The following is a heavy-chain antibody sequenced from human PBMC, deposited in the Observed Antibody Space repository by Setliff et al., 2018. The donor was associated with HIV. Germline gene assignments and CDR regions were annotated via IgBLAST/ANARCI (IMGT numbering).Heavy chain of an antibody. J-gene: IGHJ5*02. CDR2: IHYSGST. D-gene: IGHD2-15*01. CDR3: ARAPFRGGSFGWFDP. V-gene: IGHV4-31*03. CDR1: GDSISSGGFY. Sequence: SETLSLTCTVSGDSISSGGFYCNWFRQYPEKGLAWIGCIHYSGSTNFNPSLRSRATISFDTSKNQFSLNLTSGTAADTAVYYCARAPFRGGSFGWFDPWGQGTLGTVS.